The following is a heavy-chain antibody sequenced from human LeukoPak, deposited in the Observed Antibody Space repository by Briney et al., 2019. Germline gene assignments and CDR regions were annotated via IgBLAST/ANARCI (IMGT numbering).Heavy chain of an antibody. Sequence: SETLSLTCTVSGGSISSSSYYWGWIRQPPGKGLEWIGSIYYSGSTYYNPSLKSRVTISVDKSKNQFSLKLSSVTAADTAVYYCAREPYGSGSYSNWFDPWGQGTLVTVSS. CDR2: IYYSGST. J-gene: IGHJ5*02. CDR3: AREPYGSGSYSNWFDP. D-gene: IGHD3-10*01. V-gene: IGHV4-39*07. CDR1: GGSISSSSYY.